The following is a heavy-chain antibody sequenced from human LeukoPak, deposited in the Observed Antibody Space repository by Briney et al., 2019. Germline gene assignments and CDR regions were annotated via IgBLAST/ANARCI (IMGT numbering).Heavy chain of an antibody. Sequence: GGSLRLSCAASGFTVSSNYMSWVRQAPGKGLEWVSVIYSGGSTYYADSVKGRFTISRDNSKNTLYLQMNSLRAGDTAVYYCARVRDGYNTLDYWGQGTLVTVSS. CDR3: ARVRDGYNTLDY. CDR2: IYSGGST. CDR1: GFTVSSNY. V-gene: IGHV3-53*01. D-gene: IGHD5-24*01. J-gene: IGHJ4*02.